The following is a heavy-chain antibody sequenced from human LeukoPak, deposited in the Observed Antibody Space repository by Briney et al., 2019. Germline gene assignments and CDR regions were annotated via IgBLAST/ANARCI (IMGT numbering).Heavy chain of an antibody. Sequence: SETLSLTCTVSGGSISSSSYYWGWIRQPPGKGLEWIGSIYYSGSTYYNPSLKSRVTISVDTSKNQLSLKLSSVTAADTAVYYCASRCPSYCTGGSCYSCDYWGRGTLVTVSS. J-gene: IGHJ4*02. CDR1: GGSISSSSYY. CDR2: IYYSGST. V-gene: IGHV4-39*01. D-gene: IGHD2-15*01. CDR3: ASRCPSYCTGGSCYSCDY.